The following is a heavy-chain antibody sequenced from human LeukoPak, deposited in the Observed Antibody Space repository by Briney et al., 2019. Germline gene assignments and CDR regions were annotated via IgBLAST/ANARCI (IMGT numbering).Heavy chain of an antibody. CDR1: GYTFTSYG. D-gene: IGHD3-3*01. CDR3: ARTYYDFWSGYPWDYYYGMDV. Sequence: ASVKVSCKASGYTFTSYGISWVRQAPGQGLEWMGWISAYNGNTNYAQKLQGRVTMTTGTSTSTAYMELRSLRSDDTAVYYCARTYYDFWSGYPWDYYYGMDVWGQGTTVTVSS. V-gene: IGHV1-18*01. CDR2: ISAYNGNT. J-gene: IGHJ6*02.